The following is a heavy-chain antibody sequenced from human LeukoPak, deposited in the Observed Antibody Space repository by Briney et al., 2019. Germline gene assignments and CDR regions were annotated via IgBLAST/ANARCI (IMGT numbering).Heavy chain of an antibody. CDR1: GYTFTGYY. Sequence: ASVKVSCKASGYTFTGYYMHWVRQAPGQGLEWMGWINPNSGGTNYAQKFQGRVTITADKSTSTAYMELSSLRSEDTAVYYCARPKDILSQRYYGMDVWGQGTTVTVSS. CDR2: INPNSGGT. CDR3: ARPKDILSQRYYGMDV. J-gene: IGHJ6*02. V-gene: IGHV1-2*02. D-gene: IGHD3-9*01.